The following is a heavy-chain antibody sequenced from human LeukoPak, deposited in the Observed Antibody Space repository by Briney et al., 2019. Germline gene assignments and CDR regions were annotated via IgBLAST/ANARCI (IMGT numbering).Heavy chain of an antibody. CDR3: ARGPGEVAYYYYGMDV. D-gene: IGHD3-10*01. V-gene: IGHV5-10-1*01. Sequence: GESLKTSCKGSGYSFTSYWISWVRQMPGKGLEWMGRIDPSDSYTNYNPSSQGHVTISADKSISTAYLQWSSLKASDTAMYYCARGPGEVAYYYYGMDVWGQGTTVTVSS. CDR2: IDPSDSYT. J-gene: IGHJ6*02. CDR1: GYSFTSYW.